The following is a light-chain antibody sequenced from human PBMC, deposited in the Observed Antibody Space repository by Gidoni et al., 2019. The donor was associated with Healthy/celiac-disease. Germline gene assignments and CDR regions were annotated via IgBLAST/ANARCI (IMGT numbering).Light chain of an antibody. CDR2: DAS. CDR1: QSVSSY. Sequence: IVLTQSPATLSLSPGERATLSCRASQSVSSYLAWYQQKPGQAPRLLIDDASNRATGIPARFSGSGSGTDFTLTISSLEPEDFAVYYCQQRSNWPTFGQGTRLEIK. CDR3: QQRSNWPT. V-gene: IGKV3-11*01. J-gene: IGKJ5*01.